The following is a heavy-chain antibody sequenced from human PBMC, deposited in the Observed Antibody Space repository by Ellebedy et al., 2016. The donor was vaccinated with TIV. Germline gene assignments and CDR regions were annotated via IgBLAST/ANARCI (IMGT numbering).Heavy chain of an antibody. CDR1: GGSISSYY. J-gene: IGHJ6*02. Sequence: MPSETLSLTCTVSGGSISSYYWSWIRQPPGKGLEWIGYIYYSGSTNYNPSLKSRVTISVDTSKNQFSLKLSPVTAADTAVYYCARDMTTYNGMDVWGQGTTVTVSS. V-gene: IGHV4-59*01. CDR2: IYYSGST. D-gene: IGHD4-17*01. CDR3: ARDMTTYNGMDV.